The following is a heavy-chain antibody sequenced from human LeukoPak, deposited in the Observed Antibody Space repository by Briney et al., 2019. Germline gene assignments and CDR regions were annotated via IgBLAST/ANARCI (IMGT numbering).Heavy chain of an antibody. CDR2: INPNSGGT. D-gene: IGHD1-26*01. V-gene: IGHV1-2*02. CDR3: ASRGWELPRSWFDP. CDR1: GYTFTGYY. Sequence: GASVKVSCKASGYTFTGYYMHWVRQAPGQGLEWMGWINPNSGGTNYAQKFQGRVTMTRDTSINTVYMELSGLRSDDTAVYYCASRGWELPRSWFDPWGQGTLVTVSS. J-gene: IGHJ5*02.